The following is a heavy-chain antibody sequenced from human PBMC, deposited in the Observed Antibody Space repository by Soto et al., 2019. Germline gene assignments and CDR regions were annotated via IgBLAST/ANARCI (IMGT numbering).Heavy chain of an antibody. Sequence: SETLSLTCAVYGGSFSGYYWSWIRQPPGKGLEWIGEINHSGSTNYNPSLKSRVTISVDTSKNQFSLKLSSVTAADTAVYYCASGNRRGYYYYGMDVWGQGTTVTVSS. CDR3: ASGNRRGYYYYGMDV. CDR2: INHSGST. CDR1: GGSFSGYY. J-gene: IGHJ6*02. V-gene: IGHV4-34*01. D-gene: IGHD2-21*01.